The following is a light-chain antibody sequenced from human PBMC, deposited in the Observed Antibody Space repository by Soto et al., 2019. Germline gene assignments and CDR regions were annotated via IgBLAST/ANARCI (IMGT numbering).Light chain of an antibody. Sequence: EIVMTQSPATLSVSPGGRATLSCRASQSISDTLACYQQKPGQAPRLLIYSASRGATGFPARFSGSGSGTDYTLTISSLAPEDFAVYYCHQRSNWPRTFGQGTKVDIK. CDR3: HQRSNWPRT. J-gene: IGKJ1*01. CDR1: QSISDT. CDR2: SAS. V-gene: IGKV3-11*01.